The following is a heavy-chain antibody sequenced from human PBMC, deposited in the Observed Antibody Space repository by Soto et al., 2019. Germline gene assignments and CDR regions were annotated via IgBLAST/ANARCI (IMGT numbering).Heavy chain of an antibody. CDR1: GFTFSSYG. Sequence: QVQLVESGGGVVQPGRSLRLSCAASGFTFSSYGMHWVRQAPGKGLEWVAVISYDGSNKYYADSVKGRFTISRDNSKNTLYLQMNSLRAEDTAVYYCAKDRSGVAPAVAELDYWGQGTLVTVSS. CDR3: AKDRSGVAPAVAELDY. V-gene: IGHV3-30*18. CDR2: ISYDGSNK. D-gene: IGHD6-19*01. J-gene: IGHJ4*02.